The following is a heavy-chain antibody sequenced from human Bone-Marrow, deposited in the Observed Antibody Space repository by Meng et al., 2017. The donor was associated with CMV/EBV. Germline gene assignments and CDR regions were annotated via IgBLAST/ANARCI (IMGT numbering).Heavy chain of an antibody. J-gene: IGHJ6*02. V-gene: IGHV1-69*10. CDR3: ARESNYIVPILSNYYYYGMDV. D-gene: IGHD1-7*01. CDR1: GGTFSSYA. CDR2: IIPILGIA. Sequence: SVKVSCKASGGTFSSYAISWVRQAPGQGLEWMGGIIPILGIANYAQKFQGRVTITADKSTSTAYMELSSLRSEDTAVYYCARESNYIVPILSNYYYYGMDVWGQGTTATFSS.